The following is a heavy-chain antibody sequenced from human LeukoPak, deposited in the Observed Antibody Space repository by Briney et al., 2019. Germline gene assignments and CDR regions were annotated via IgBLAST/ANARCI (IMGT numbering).Heavy chain of an antibody. Sequence: GGSLRLSCAVSGFTFSNYWMSWVRQAPGKGLEWVANIKQDESEKYYVDSVKGRFTISRDNAKNSLYLQMNTLSAEDTAVYYCARDTFHYYYGSGTYYYSYSLDVWGKGTTVTISS. J-gene: IGHJ6*03. CDR3: ARDTFHYYYGSGTYYYSYSLDV. CDR1: GFTFSNYW. CDR2: IKQDESEK. V-gene: IGHV3-7*01. D-gene: IGHD3-10*01.